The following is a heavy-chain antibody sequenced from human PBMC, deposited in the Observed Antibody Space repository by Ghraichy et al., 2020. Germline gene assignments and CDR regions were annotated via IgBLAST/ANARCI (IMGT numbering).Heavy chain of an antibody. V-gene: IGHV3-48*01. J-gene: IGHJ4*02. CDR2: INSFSTTI. CDR3: ASSKRGSPYYFDY. D-gene: IGHD3-16*01. CDR1: GFTFSSYS. Sequence: GGSLRLSCAASGFTFSSYSMNWVRQAPGNGLEWVSYINSFSTTIYYTDSVEGRFTISRDNAKNSLYLQMNSLRAEDTSVYYCASSKRGSPYYFDYWGQGTLVTVSS.